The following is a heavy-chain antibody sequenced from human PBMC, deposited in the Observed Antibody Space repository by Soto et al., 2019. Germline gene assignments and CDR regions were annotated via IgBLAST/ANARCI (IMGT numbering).Heavy chain of an antibody. CDR1: GGSMGTYY. CDR2: IYTPGRT. V-gene: IGHV4-4*07. Sequence: SETLSLTCTVSGGSMGTYYWTWIRQPAGKGLEWIGRIYTPGRTNYNPSLQSRVTLSADTSKKQFSLKLISVTAADTAVYYCARGSGTYGFDIWGQGTLVTVSS. CDR3: ARGSGTYGFDI. D-gene: IGHD1-26*01. J-gene: IGHJ3*02.